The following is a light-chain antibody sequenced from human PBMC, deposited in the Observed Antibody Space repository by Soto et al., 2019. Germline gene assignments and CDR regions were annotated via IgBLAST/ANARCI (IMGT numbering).Light chain of an antibody. CDR2: GAS. J-gene: IGKJ1*01. CDR3: QQYNNWPLT. Sequence: EIVMTQSPATLSVSPLERASLCFRASQSVSSNLAWYQQKPGQAPRLLIYGASTRATGIPARFSGSGSGTEFTLTISSLQSEDFAVYYCQQYNNWPLTFGQGTKVDIK. V-gene: IGKV3-15*01. CDR1: QSVSSN.